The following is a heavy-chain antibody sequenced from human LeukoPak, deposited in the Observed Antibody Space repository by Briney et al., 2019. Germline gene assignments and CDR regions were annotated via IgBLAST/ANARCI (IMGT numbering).Heavy chain of an antibody. J-gene: IGHJ4*02. CDR3: AKGGTVTTLTPADYFDY. Sequence: GRCLRLSCAASGFTFSSYAMHWVRQAPGKRLEWVAVISYDGSNKYYADSVKGRFTISRDNSKNTLYLQMNSLRAEDTAVYYCAKGGTVTTLTPADYFDYWGQGTLVTVSS. D-gene: IGHD4-17*01. CDR2: ISYDGSNK. CDR1: GFTFSSYA. V-gene: IGHV3-30*04.